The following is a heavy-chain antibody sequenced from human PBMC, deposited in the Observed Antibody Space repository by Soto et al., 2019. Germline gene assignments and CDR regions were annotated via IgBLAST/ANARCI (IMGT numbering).Heavy chain of an antibody. V-gene: IGHV3-53*01. J-gene: IGHJ5*02. CDR1: GFTVSLNY. CDR3: AKGGYYAAS. Sequence: WGVLRLSCAASGFTVSLNYMSWVRQAPGKGLEWVSSIHSGGTTDYADSVKGRFTVSRDSSKNTLFLQMNSLRAEDTAVYYCAKGGYYAASWGQGALVTVSS. CDR2: IHSGGTT. D-gene: IGHD3-3*01.